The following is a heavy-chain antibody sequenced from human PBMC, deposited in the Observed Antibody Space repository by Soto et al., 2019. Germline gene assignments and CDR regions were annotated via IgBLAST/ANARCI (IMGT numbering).Heavy chain of an antibody. J-gene: IGHJ6*03. Sequence: SETLSLTCTVSGGSISSYYWSWIRQPPGKGLEWIGYIYYSGSTNYNPSLKSRVTISVDTSKNQFSLKLSSVTAADTAVYYCARDRGMYYDFWGGPHYYMDVWGKGTTVTVSS. CDR2: IYYSGST. CDR3: ARDRGMYYDFWGGPHYYMDV. D-gene: IGHD3-3*01. CDR1: GGSISSYY. V-gene: IGHV4-59*01.